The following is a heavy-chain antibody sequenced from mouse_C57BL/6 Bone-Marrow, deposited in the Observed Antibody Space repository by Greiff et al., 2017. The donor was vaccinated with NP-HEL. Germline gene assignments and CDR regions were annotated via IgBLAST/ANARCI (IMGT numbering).Heavy chain of an antibody. Sequence: QVHVKQPGAELVKPGASVKMSCKPSGYTFTSYWITWVKQRPGQGLEWIGDIYPGSGSTNYNEKFKSKATLTVDTSSSTAYMQLSSLTSEDSAVYYCASAYSRSAWFAYWGQGTLVTVSA. CDR1: GYTFTSYW. D-gene: IGHD2-12*01. CDR3: ASAYSRSAWFAY. CDR2: IYPGSGST. V-gene: IGHV1-55*01. J-gene: IGHJ3*01.